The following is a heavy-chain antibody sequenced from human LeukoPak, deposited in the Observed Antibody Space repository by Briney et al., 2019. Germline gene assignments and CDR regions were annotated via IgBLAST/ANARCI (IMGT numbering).Heavy chain of an antibody. D-gene: IGHD3-10*01. V-gene: IGHV3-74*01. CDR1: GFTFNNCW. CDR2: IKSDGSTT. J-gene: IGHJ3*02. CDR3: ARLGASTYAFDI. Sequence: GGSLRLSCAASGFTFNNCWMNWVRQAPGKGLVWVSRIKSDGSTTIYADSVKGRFTISRDNARNTLFLQMNSLRAEDTAVYYCARLGASTYAFDIWGQGTMVTVSS.